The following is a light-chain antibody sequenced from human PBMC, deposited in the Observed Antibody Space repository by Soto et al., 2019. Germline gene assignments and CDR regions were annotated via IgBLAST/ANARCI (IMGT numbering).Light chain of an antibody. V-gene: IGLV1-44*01. Sequence: QSVLTQPPSASGTPGQRVTISCSGSSSNIGGNTVFWYQQLPGTAPKLLIYHNNQRPSGVPDRFSGSKSGTSASLAISGLHSEDEADYYCAAWDDGLNGPGFGGGTKVTVL. CDR1: SSNIGGNT. CDR2: HNN. J-gene: IGLJ2*01. CDR3: AAWDDGLNGPG.